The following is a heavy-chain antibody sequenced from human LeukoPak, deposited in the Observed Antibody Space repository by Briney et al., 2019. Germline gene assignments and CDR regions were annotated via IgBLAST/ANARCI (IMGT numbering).Heavy chain of an antibody. CDR1: GYTFTSYD. CDR2: MNPNSGNT. V-gene: IGHV1-8*01. D-gene: IGHD4/OR15-4a*01. J-gene: IGHJ4*02. CDR3: ARHDYPYYFDY. Sequence: ASVKVSCKASGYTFTSYDINWVRQATGQGLEWMGWMNPNSGNTGYAQKFQGRVTMTRNTSISTAYMELNSLRAEDTAVYYCARHDYPYYFDYWGQGTLVTVSS.